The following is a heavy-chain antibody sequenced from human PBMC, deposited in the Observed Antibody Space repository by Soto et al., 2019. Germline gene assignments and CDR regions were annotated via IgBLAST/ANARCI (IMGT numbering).Heavy chain of an antibody. D-gene: IGHD1-1*01. CDR2: ISSSLGHT. V-gene: IGHV3-11*03. CDR3: AANWNFGLNF. J-gene: IGHJ4*02. CDR1: GFDFSDFH. Sequence: VGSLRLSCAGSGFDFSDFHISWVRQAPGKGLEWISYISSSLGHTDYADSLKVRFTISRDNAKSSVFLEMIDLRSDDTAVYYCAANWNFGLNFWGQGTLVTVSS.